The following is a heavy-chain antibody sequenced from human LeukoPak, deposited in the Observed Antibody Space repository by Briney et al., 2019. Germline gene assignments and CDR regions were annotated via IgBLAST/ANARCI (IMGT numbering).Heavy chain of an antibody. CDR1: GGSITSYY. CDR3: ASGGYCSSGSCYPNWFDP. V-gene: IGHV4-59*01. D-gene: IGHD2-15*01. Sequence: PSETLSLTCSVSGGSITSYYWSWIRQPPGKGLEWIGYISYSGSTNYNPSFKSRVSISIDTSKNQFSLKLSSVTAADTAVYYCASGGYCSSGSCYPNWFDPWGQGTLVTVSS. J-gene: IGHJ5*02. CDR2: ISYSGST.